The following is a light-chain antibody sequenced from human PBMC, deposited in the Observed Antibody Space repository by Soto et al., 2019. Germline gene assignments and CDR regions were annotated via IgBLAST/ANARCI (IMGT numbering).Light chain of an antibody. CDR3: SSYGGSNNLL. J-gene: IGLJ2*01. CDR2: EVN. Sequence: QSVLTQPPSASESPGQSVTISCTGTSSDIGGYNYVSWYQQHPGKAPKLMIYEVNRRPSGVPDRFSGSKAANTASLTVSGLQAEDEADYFCSSYGGSNNLLFGGGTKLTVL. V-gene: IGLV2-8*01. CDR1: SSDIGGYNY.